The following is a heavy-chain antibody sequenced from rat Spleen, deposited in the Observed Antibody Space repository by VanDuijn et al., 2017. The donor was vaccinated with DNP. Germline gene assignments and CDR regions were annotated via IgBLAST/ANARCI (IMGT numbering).Heavy chain of an antibody. Sequence: EVQLVESGGDLVRPGRSLRLSCVASGFTFNNYWMTWIRQVPGKGLEWLASINSSGGSMFYPDSVKGRFTISRDNAENTVYLQMSSLRSEDTATYYCASWAPIAPLSTSNYWGQGVMVTVSS. D-gene: IGHD1-2*01. CDR1: GFTFNNYW. J-gene: IGHJ2*01. V-gene: IGHV5-31*01. CDR3: ASWAPIAPLSTSNY. CDR2: INSSGGSM.